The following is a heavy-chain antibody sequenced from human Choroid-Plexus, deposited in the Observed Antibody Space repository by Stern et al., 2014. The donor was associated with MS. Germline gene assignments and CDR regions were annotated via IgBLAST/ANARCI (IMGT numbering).Heavy chain of an antibody. CDR2: INPNTGGT. J-gene: IGHJ6*02. V-gene: IGHV1-2*02. CDR3: ARDQRGITIFGVVTDYYYLGMDV. CDR1: GYIFTGYY. Sequence: QLVQSGAEVKKLGASVKVSCKTSGYIFTGYYIHWVRQAPGQGLEWMAWINPNTGGTKYAQQFQGRVTMSRDTSISTAYVELSSLTSDDTAVYYCARDQRGITIFGVVTDYYYLGMDVWGQGTTVTVSS. D-gene: IGHD3-3*01.